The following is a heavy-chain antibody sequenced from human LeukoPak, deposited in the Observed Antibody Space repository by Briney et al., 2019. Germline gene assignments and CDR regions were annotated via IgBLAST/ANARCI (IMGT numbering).Heavy chain of an antibody. D-gene: IGHD2-2*02. CDR2: ISYDVSNK. CDR1: LDSLRLHG. CDR3: ANPTPLLSAAIAGTEY. V-gene: IGHV3-30*18. Sequence: PGGSLRLSCVASLDSLRLHGMYRVRQAPGKGLEWVAIISYDVSNKNHADSVKGRFSISRDNSNDTLNLLMKRLRAEDTAVYYCANPTPLLSAAIAGTEYWGQGTLVTVSS. J-gene: IGHJ4*02.